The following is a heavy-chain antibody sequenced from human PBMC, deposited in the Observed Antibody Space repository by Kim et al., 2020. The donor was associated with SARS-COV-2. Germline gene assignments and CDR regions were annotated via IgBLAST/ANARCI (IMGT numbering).Heavy chain of an antibody. J-gene: IGHJ5*02. CDR1: GGSISSGGYY. Sequence: SETLSLTCTVSGGSISSGGYYWSWIRQHPGKGLEWIGYIYYSGSTYYNPSLKSRVTISVDTSKNQFSLKLSSVTAADTAVYYCARESMVRATGWFDPWGQGTLVTVSS. CDR2: IYYSGST. D-gene: IGHD3-10*01. V-gene: IGHV4-31*03. CDR3: ARESMVRATGWFDP.